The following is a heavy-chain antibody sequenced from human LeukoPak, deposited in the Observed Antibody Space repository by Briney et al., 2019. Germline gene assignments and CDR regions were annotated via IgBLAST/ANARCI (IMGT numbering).Heavy chain of an antibody. V-gene: IGHV1-69*13. J-gene: IGHJ4*02. Sequence: ASVKVSCKASGGTFSSYAISWVRQAPGQGLEWMGGIIPIFGTANYAQKFQGRVTITADESTSTAYMELSSLRSEDTAVYYCARSVAVAGDYFDYWGQGTLVTVSS. CDR3: ARSVAVAGDYFDY. CDR1: GGTFSSYA. CDR2: IIPIFGTA. D-gene: IGHD6-19*01.